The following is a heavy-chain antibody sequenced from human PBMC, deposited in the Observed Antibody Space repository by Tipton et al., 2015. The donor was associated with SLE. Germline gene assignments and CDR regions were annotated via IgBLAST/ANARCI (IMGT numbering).Heavy chain of an antibody. V-gene: IGHV4-34*01. CDR2: INHSGST. Sequence: LRLSCAVYGGSFSGYYWSWIRQPPGKGLEWIGEINHSGSTNYNPSLKSRVTISVDTSKNQFSLKLSSVTAADTAVYYCWRRGMDVWGQGTTVTVSS. CDR3: WRRGMDV. J-gene: IGHJ6*02. CDR1: GGSFSGYY.